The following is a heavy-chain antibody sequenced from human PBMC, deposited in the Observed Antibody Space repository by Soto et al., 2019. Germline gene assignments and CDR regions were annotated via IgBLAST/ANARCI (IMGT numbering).Heavy chain of an antibody. CDR2: ISWNSGSK. Sequence: EVQLVESGGGLVQPGRSLRLSCAASGFTFDDYAMHWVRQAPGKGLEWVSGISWNSGSKGYADSVKGRFTISRDNAKNSLYLQMNSLRAEDTALYYCATVGSDYFDYWGQGTLVTVSS. V-gene: IGHV3-9*01. CDR1: GFTFDDYA. CDR3: ATVGSDYFDY. D-gene: IGHD3-16*01. J-gene: IGHJ4*02.